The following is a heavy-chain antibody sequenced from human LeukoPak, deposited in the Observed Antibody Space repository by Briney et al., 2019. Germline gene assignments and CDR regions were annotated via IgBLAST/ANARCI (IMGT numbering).Heavy chain of an antibody. CDR1: GGTFSSYA. D-gene: IGHD5/OR15-5a*01. J-gene: IGHJ3*02. V-gene: IGHV1-69*05. CDR3: ARSVYYPGAFDI. CDR2: IIPIFGTA. Sequence: ASVKVSCKASGGTFSSYAISWVRQAPGQGLEWMGGIIPIFGTANYAQKFQGRVTITTDESTSTAYMELSSLRSEDTAVYYCARSVYYPGAFDIWGQGTMVTVPS.